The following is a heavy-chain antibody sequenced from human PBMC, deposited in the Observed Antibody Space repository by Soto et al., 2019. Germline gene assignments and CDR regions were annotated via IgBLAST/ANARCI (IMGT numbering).Heavy chain of an antibody. J-gene: IGHJ3*01. Sequence: QVQLVQSGAEVKKPGASVKVSCKASGYTFTSSGMSWVRQAPGQGLEWMGWISAHTGSSEYAQRFQGRFTTTTDRSTSTAYMELRSLRSDDTADYNCARACFYQGNESRGYSFDAFDFWGPGTLVTVSS. CDR2: ISAHTGSS. D-gene: IGHD3-22*01. CDR3: ARACFYQGNESRGYSFDAFDF. V-gene: IGHV1-18*01. CDR1: GYTFTSSG.